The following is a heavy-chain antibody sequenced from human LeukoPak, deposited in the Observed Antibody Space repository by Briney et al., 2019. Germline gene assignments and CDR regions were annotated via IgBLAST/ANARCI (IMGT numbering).Heavy chain of an antibody. D-gene: IGHD5-18*01. V-gene: IGHV4-59*01. CDR1: GGSISSYY. CDR3: AIERGRSYGSVPYYYFYMDV. CDR2: IYYSGST. J-gene: IGHJ6*03. Sequence: SETLSLTCTVSGGSISSYYWSWIRQPPGKGLEWIGYIYYSGSTKYNPSLKSRVTISVDTSKNQFSLKLSSVTAADTAVYYCAIERGRSYGSVPYYYFYMDVWGKGTTVTVSS.